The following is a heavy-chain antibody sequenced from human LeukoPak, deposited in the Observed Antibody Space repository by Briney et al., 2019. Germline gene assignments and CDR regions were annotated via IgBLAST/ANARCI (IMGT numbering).Heavy chain of an antibody. CDR3: ARGSATGYFDY. V-gene: IGHV1-46*01. D-gene: IGHD6-13*01. CDR1: GYSFTNYY. J-gene: IGHJ4*02. CDR2: INPSGGST. Sequence: ASVTVSCKASGYSFTNYYMHWVRQAPGQGLEWMGIINPSGGSTSYAQKFQGRVTMTRDTSTSTVYMELSSLRSEGTAVYYCARGSATGYFDYWGQGTLVTVSS.